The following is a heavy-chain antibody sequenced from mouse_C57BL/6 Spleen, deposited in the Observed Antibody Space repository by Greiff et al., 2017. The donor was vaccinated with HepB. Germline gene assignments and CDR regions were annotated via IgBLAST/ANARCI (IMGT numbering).Heavy chain of an antibody. Sequence: QVQLQQPGAELVKPGASVKLSCKASGYTFTSYWMQWVKQRPGQGLEWIGEIDPSDSYINYNQKFKGKATVTVDTSSSTAYMQLSSLTSEDSAVYYCARSGDGYDRAWFAYWGQGTLVTVSA. V-gene: IGHV1-50*01. D-gene: IGHD2-2*01. CDR1: GYTFTSYW. CDR2: IDPSDSYI. CDR3: ARSGDGYDRAWFAY. J-gene: IGHJ3*01.